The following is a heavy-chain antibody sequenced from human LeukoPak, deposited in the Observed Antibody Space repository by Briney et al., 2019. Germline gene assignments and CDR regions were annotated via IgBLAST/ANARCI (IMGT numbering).Heavy chain of an antibody. J-gene: IGHJ6*02. CDR1: GFTFSSYS. CDR3: ARPVHYYYYGMDV. V-gene: IGHV3-21*01. Sequence: PGGSLRLSCAASGFTFSSYSMNWVRQAPGKGLEWVSSISSSSSYIYYADSVKGRFTISRDNAKNSLYLQMNSLRAEDTAEYYCARPVHYYYYGMDVWGQGTTVTVSS. CDR2: ISSSSSYI. D-gene: IGHD6-6*01.